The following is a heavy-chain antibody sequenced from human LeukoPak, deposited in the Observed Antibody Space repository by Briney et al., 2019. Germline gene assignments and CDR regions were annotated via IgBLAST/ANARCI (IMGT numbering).Heavy chain of an antibody. CDR2: TIPIFGIA. J-gene: IGHJ3*02. D-gene: IGHD3-10*01. V-gene: IGHV1-69*04. CDR1: GGSFSSYA. Sequence: SVKVSCKASGGSFSSYAISWVRQAPGHGPEWMGRTIPIFGIANYAQKFQGRVTIIADKSTSTAYMELSSLRSEDTAVYYCARLTMVRGVPDSFDIWGQGTMVTVSS. CDR3: ARLTMVRGVPDSFDI.